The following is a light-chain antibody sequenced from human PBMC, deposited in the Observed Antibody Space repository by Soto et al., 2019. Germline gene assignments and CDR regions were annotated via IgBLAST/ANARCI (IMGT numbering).Light chain of an antibody. CDR1: GSDVGTYNY. CDR3: SSYTDSSTLEV. Sequence: QSVLTQPASVSGSPGQSITISCTGTGSDVGTYNYVSWYQQHPGKAPKLMIYEVSNRPSGVSNRFSGSKSGATASLTISRLQDEDEADYYCSSYTDSSTLEVFGPGSKVTVL. V-gene: IGLV2-14*01. J-gene: IGLJ1*01. CDR2: EVS.